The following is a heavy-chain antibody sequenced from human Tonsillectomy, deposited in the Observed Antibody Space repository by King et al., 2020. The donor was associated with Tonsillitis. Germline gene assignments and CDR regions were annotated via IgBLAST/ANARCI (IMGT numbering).Heavy chain of an antibody. CDR1: GFTFDDYA. Sequence: VQLVESGGGLVQPGRSLRLSCAASGFTFDDYAMHWVRQAPGKGLEWVSGISWNSGSIGYADSVKGRFTISRDNAKNSLYLQMNSLRAEDTALYYCAKTERQYYYDSSALGDAFDIWGQGTMVTVSS. V-gene: IGHV3-9*01. CDR2: ISWNSGSI. D-gene: IGHD3-22*01. J-gene: IGHJ3*02. CDR3: AKTERQYYYDSSALGDAFDI.